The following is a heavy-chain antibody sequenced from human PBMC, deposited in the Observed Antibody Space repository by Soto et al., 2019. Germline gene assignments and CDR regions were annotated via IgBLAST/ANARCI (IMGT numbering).Heavy chain of an antibody. V-gene: IGHV4-59*01. CDR3: ARMNYYDTSGYPFDY. D-gene: IGHD3-22*01. J-gene: IGHJ4*02. CDR1: GGYISSYY. Sequence: TSETLSLTCTVSGGYISSYYWSWIRQPPGKGLEWIGYIYFRGTTNYNPSLKSRVTMSADTSKNQFSLKLNSVTAADTAVYYCARMNYYDTSGYPFDYWGQGMMVTVSS. CDR2: IYFRGTT.